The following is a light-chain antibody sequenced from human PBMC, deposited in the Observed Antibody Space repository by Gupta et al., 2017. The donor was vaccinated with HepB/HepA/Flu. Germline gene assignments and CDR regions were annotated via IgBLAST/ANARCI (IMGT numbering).Light chain of an antibody. V-gene: IGKV3-15*01. CDR3: QQYYNWPPLT. CDR1: QNVNSK. CDR2: DVS. J-gene: IGKJ4*01. Sequence: EIVMTQSPDILSVSPGEGVTLSCRASQNVNSKLAWYQQKPGQAPRLLMYDVSTRATGTPGRFSGSGSGTDFTLTISSLQSEDVATYYCQQYYNWPPLTFGGGTTVEIK.